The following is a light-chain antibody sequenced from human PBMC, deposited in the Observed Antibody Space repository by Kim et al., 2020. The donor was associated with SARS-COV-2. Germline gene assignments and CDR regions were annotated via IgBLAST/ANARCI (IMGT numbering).Light chain of an antibody. CDR2: AAS. V-gene: IGKV1-27*01. CDR3: QKYNSAPLT. J-gene: IGKJ4*01. CDR1: QGIGNY. Sequence: ASVGDRVTITCRASQGIGNYLAWYQQKAGKVPKLLIYAASTLQSGVPSRFSGSGSGTDFTLTISSLQPEDVATYYCQKYNSAPLTFGGGTKVDIK.